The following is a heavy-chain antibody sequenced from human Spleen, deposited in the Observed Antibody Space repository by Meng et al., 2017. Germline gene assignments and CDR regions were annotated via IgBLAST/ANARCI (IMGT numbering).Heavy chain of an antibody. CDR3: ARDYTGTLDS. J-gene: IGHJ4*02. CDR1: CGYVSMDSYY. V-gene: IGHV4-61*01. CDR2: ISYTGST. Sequence: RPTEEVPVQVRPPGSLVPTSPHSCGYVSMDSYYHGLIQEPPGKVLEWIGYISYTGSTKYNPSLKSRVTISVDTSNNQFYLELNSVTAADTAVYHCARDYTGTLDSWGQGTLVTVPS. D-gene: IGHD1-1*01.